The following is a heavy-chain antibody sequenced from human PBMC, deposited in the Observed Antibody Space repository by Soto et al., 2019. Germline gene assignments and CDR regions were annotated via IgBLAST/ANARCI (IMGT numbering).Heavy chain of an antibody. D-gene: IGHD2-15*01. V-gene: IGHV3-23*01. CDR1: GFTFSSYA. CDR2: ISGSGGGT. J-gene: IGHJ6*03. Sequence: GSLRLSCAASGFTFSSYAMNWVRQAPGEGLEWVSAISGSGGGTYYADSVKGRFTISRDNSKNTLYLQMNSLRADDTAVYYCAKDSRSYCSGGSCYYYYMDVWGKGTTVTVSS. CDR3: AKDSRSYCSGGSCYYYYMDV.